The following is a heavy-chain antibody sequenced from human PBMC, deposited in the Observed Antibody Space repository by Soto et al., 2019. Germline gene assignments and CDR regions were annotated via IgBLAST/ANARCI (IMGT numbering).Heavy chain of an antibody. V-gene: IGHV5-10-1*01. CDR3: ARSQPIAAAGYYYYYGLDV. Sequence: PGESLKISCKGSGYTFTNYWISWVRQMPGKGLEWMGRIDPSDSYTKYSPSFQGHVTMSGDKSITTAYLQWSSLKASDTAMYYCARSQPIAAAGYYYYYGLDVWGQGTTVTVSS. J-gene: IGHJ6*02. CDR1: GYTFTNYW. D-gene: IGHD6-13*01. CDR2: IDPSDSYT.